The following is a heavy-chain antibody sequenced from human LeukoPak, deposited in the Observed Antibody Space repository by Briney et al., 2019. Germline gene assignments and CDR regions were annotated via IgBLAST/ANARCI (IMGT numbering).Heavy chain of an antibody. J-gene: IGHJ6*03. Sequence: SSETLSLTCTASGCSISSYYWSWIRQPPGKGLEWIGYIYYSGSTNYNPYLMSRVTIAADTSKKKFSLKLTSVTAADTAVYYCTTSLLLPAAIHFDYDYFMDVWGTGTTVTVSS. CDR1: GCSISSYY. V-gene: IGHV4-59*12. CDR3: TTSLLLPAAIHFDYDYFMDV. CDR2: IYYSGST. D-gene: IGHD2-21*02.